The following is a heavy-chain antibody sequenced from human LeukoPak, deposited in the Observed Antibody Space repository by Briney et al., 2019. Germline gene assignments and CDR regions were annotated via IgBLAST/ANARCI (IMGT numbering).Heavy chain of an antibody. V-gene: IGHV1-2*02. CDR1: GYTFTGYY. Sequence: ASVKVSCKASGYTFTGYYMHWVRQAPGQGLEWMGWINPDSGGTNYAQKLQGRVTMTTDTSTSTAYMELRSLRSDDTAVYYCARGFSPVAKVLRYYYYYYMDVWGKGTTVTVSS. J-gene: IGHJ6*03. CDR3: ARGFSPVAKVLRYYYYYYMDV. D-gene: IGHD3-9*01. CDR2: INPDSGGT.